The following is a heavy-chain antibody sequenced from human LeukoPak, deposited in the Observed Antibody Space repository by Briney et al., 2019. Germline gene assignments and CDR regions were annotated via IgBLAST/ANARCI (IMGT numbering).Heavy chain of an antibody. Sequence: ASVKVSCKASGGTFSSYAISWVRQAPGQGLEWMGVIYPIFGKANYAQKFQGGVTITADKSTSTAYMELSSLRSEDTAVYYCARAYYGSGSYYIGYWGQGTLVTVSS. D-gene: IGHD3-10*01. CDR1: GGTFSSYA. J-gene: IGHJ4*02. V-gene: IGHV1-69*06. CDR3: ARAYYGSGSYYIGY. CDR2: IYPIFGKA.